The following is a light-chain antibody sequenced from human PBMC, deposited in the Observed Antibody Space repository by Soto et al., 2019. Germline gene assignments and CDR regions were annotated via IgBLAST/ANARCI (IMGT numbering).Light chain of an antibody. CDR2: DAS. V-gene: IGKV1-33*01. CDR1: QDIKKF. J-gene: IGKJ2*01. CDR3: QQYDNLPYI. Sequence: DIQMTQSPSSLSASVGDSVTITCQASQDIKKFLSWFQQKPGKAPKLLIYDASNLQTGVPPRFGGSGSGTDFTFTITSMQPEDIGTYFCQQYDNLPYIFGRGTKLEIK.